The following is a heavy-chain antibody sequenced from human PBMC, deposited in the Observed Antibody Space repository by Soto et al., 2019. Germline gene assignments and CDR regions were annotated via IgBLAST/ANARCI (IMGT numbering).Heavy chain of an antibody. CDR2: ISSSGDTI. Sequence: EVQLVESGGGLVQPGGSLRLSCAASGFTYSSYEMNWVRQAPGKGLEWISYISSSGDTIYYADSVKGRFTISRDNAKNSLYLQMNSLRAEDTAVYYCARSGAVAGNDYWGQVTLVTVSS. CDR1: GFTYSSYE. D-gene: IGHD6-19*01. CDR3: ARSGAVAGNDY. V-gene: IGHV3-48*03. J-gene: IGHJ4*02.